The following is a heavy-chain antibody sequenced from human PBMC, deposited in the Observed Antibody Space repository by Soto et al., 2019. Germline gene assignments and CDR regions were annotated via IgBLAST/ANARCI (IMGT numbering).Heavy chain of an antibody. D-gene: IGHD6-6*01. V-gene: IGHV3-30-3*01. CDR2: ISYDGSNK. J-gene: IGHJ6*02. CDR1: GFTFSSYA. CDR3: ARTHYSSSSFLGWYYYYGMDV. Sequence: QPGGSLRLSCAASGFTFSSYAMHWVRQAPGKGLEWVAVISYDGSNKYYADSVKGRFTISRDNSKNTLYLQMNSLRAEDTAVYYCARTHYSSSSFLGWYYYYGMDVWGQGTTVTVSS.